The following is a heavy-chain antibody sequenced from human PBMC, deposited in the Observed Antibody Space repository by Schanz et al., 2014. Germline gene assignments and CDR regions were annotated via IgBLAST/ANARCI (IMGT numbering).Heavy chain of an antibody. CDR2: ISSSGSYI. D-gene: IGHD2-15*01. V-gene: IGHV3-21*04. Sequence: VQLVESGGGVVQFGRSLRLSCVASGFTFSSYKMNWVRQAPGKGLEWVSSISSSGSYIHYADSVKGRFTISRDSPKNTLYLQMNSLSADDTAVFYCAKGMGYCSGGTCYDYYYYGLDVWGQGTTVTVSS. CDR3: AKGMGYCSGGTCYDYYYYGLDV. CDR1: GFTFSSYK. J-gene: IGHJ6*02.